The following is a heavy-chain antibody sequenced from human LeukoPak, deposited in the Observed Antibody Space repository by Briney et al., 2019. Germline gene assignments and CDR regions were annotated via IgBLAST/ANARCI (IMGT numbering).Heavy chain of an antibody. J-gene: IGHJ4*02. CDR1: GFTFNIAW. V-gene: IGHV3-15*01. CDR2: IRSRADGGTT. CDR3: TTHALYSSSWYY. Sequence: PGGSLRLSCAASGFTFNIAWMSWVRQVPGKGLEWIGRIRSRADGGTTDYAAPVQGRFTVSRDDSKNTLYLQMNSLKTEDTAVYYCTTHALYSSSWYYWGQGTLVTVSS. D-gene: IGHD6-13*01.